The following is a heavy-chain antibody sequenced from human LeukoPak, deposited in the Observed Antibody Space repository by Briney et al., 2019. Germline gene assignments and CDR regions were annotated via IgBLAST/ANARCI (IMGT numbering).Heavy chain of an antibody. D-gene: IGHD2-2*02. Sequence: ASVKVSCKASGYTFTIYDMSWVRQAPGQGLEWMGWINPNSGGTNYAQKFQGRVTMTRDTSISTAYMELSRLRSDDTAVYYCARVARYCSSTSCYRYAFDIWGQGTMVTVSS. CDR1: GYTFTIYD. V-gene: IGHV1-2*02. J-gene: IGHJ3*02. CDR2: INPNSGGT. CDR3: ARVARYCSSTSCYRYAFDI.